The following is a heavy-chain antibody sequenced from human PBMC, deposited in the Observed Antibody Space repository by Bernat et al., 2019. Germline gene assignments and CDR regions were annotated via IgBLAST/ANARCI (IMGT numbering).Heavy chain of an antibody. Sequence: EVQLVESGGGLVQPGGSLRLSCEASGFSFSDHYMDWVRQAPGKGLEWFGRIRNKANSYATEYAASVKGRFTSSRDDSKNSLFMQMNSLKTEDTAVYYCTRVKGYGPDYWGQGTLVTVSS. J-gene: IGHJ4*02. V-gene: IGHV3-72*01. CDR3: TRVKGYGPDY. CDR1: GFSFSDHY. D-gene: IGHD6-13*01. CDR2: IRNKANSYAT.